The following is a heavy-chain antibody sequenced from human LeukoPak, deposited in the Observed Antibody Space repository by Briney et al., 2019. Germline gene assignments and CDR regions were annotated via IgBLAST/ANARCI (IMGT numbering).Heavy chain of an antibody. Sequence: SETLSLTCTVSGGSISSSSYYWGWIRQPPGKGLEWIGSIYYSGSTYYNPSLKSRVTISVDTSKNQFSLKLSSVTAADTAVYYCARRRSGWYDYWGQGTLATVSS. CDR1: GGSISSSSYY. CDR3: ARRRSGWYDY. V-gene: IGHV4-39*01. CDR2: IYYSGST. J-gene: IGHJ4*02. D-gene: IGHD6-19*01.